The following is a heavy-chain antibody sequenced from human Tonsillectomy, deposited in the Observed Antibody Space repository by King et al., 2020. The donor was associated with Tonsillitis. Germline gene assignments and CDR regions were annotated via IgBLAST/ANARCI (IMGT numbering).Heavy chain of an antibody. CDR3: ARHGTAVVTSLDS. Sequence: QLQESGPGLVKPSETLSLTCTVSGGSISSYYWSWIRQPPGKELEWIGYIYYSGSTSGSTNYNPSLKSRVTISVDTSKNQFSLKLSSVTAADTAVYYCARHGTAVVTSLDSWGQGTLVTVSS. J-gene: IGHJ4*02. CDR2: IYYSGSTSGST. CDR1: GGSISSYY. D-gene: IGHD4-23*01. V-gene: IGHV4-59*08.